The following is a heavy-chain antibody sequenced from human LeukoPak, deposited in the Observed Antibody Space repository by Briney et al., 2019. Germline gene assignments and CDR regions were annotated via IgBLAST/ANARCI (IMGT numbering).Heavy chain of an antibody. D-gene: IGHD2-15*01. V-gene: IGHV1-46*01. CDR1: GYTFISYY. J-gene: IGHJ6*02. Sequence: ASVKVSCKASGYTFISYYMHWVRQAPGQGLEWMGMIGPSGGTTSYAQKFQGRVTMTRDTSTSTVYMELSSLRSEDTAVYYCARVPPPYCSGGSCYSLYYGMDVWGQGTTVTVSS. CDR2: IGPSGGTT. CDR3: ARVPPPYCSGGSCYSLYYGMDV.